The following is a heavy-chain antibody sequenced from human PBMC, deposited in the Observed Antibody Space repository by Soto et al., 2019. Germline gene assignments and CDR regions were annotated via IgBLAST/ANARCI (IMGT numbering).Heavy chain of an antibody. CDR2: ISSSSSYI. D-gene: IGHD5-12*01. CDR1: GFPFSGCS. V-gene: IGHV3-21*01. J-gene: IGHJ6*02. Sequence: GSSLGLSDAASGFPFSGCSMNWVLQAAGKGLEWVSSISSSSSYIYYADSVKGRFTISRDNAKNSLYLQMNSLRARDTAVDYCARDKGRLATSPSKGSYGMDVWGQGTTVTVSS. CDR3: ARDKGRLATSPSKGSYGMDV.